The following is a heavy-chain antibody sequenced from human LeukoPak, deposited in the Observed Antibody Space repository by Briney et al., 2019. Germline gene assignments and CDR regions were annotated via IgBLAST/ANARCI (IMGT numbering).Heavy chain of an antibody. CDR2: IGTAGDT. D-gene: IGHD5-18*01. V-gene: IGHV3-13*01. CDR3: ARGGDFGYSYGGYYYMDV. Sequence: GGSLRLSCAASGFTFSSYDMHWVRQATGKRLEWVSTIGTAGDTYYLASVQGRFTISRENAKNSLYLQMNSLTAGDTAVYYCARGGDFGYSYGGYYYMDVWGKGTTVIVSS. CDR1: GFTFSSYD. J-gene: IGHJ6*03.